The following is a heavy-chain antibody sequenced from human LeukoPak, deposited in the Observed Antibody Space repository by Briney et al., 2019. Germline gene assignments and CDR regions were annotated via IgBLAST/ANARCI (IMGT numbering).Heavy chain of an antibody. J-gene: IGHJ4*02. CDR2: IYYSGST. CDR1: GGSINSYY. V-gene: IGHV4-59*01. Sequence: SETLSLTCTVSGGSINSYYWSWIRQPPGKGLEWIGYIYYSGSTNYNPSLKSRVTISVDTSKNQFSLKLSSVTAADTAVYYCARVEYSGYDPYFDYWGQGTLVTVSS. CDR3: ARVEYSGYDPYFDY. D-gene: IGHD5-12*01.